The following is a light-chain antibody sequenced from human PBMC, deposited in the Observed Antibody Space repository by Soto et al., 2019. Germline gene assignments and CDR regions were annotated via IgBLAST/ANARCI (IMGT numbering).Light chain of an antibody. Sequence: EIVMTQSPATLSVSPGERATLSCRASQSVSNNLAWYQQKPGQAPRLLIYGASTRATGIPARFSGSGSGTEFTRTISSLQSEDFAVYYCQQYNTWSPLTFGGGTKVETK. CDR3: QQYNTWSPLT. CDR2: GAS. J-gene: IGKJ4*01. CDR1: QSVSNN. V-gene: IGKV3-15*01.